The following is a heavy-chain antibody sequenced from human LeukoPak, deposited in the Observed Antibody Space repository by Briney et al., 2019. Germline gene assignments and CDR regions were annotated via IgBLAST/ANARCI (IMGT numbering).Heavy chain of an antibody. J-gene: IGHJ3*02. V-gene: IGHV4-4*02. CDR3: ARKRGFDI. Sequence: SETLSLTCSVSIGSISSSKWWSWIRQPPGKGLEWIGEINHSGSTNYNPSLKSRVTISVDTSKNQFSLKLSSVTAADTAVYYCARKRGFDIWGQGTMVTVSS. CDR2: INHSGST. CDR1: IGSISSSKW.